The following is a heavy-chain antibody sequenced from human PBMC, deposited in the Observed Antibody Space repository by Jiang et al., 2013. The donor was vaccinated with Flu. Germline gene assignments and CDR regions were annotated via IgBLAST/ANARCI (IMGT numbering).Heavy chain of an antibody. Sequence: SGAEVKKPGSSVKVSCKASGGTFSSYAISWVRQAPGQGLEWMGGIIPIFGTANYAQKFQGRVTITADESTSTAYMELSSLRSEDTAVYYCARASDDDYYDSSGYAFDIWGQGTMVTVSS. CDR3: ARASDDDYYDSSGYAFDI. D-gene: IGHD3-22*01. CDR1: GGTFSSYA. V-gene: IGHV1-69*01. J-gene: IGHJ3*02. CDR2: IIPIFGTA.